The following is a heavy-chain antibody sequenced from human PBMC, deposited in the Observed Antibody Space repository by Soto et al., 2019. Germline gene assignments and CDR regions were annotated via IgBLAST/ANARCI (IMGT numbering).Heavy chain of an antibody. J-gene: IGHJ6*02. CDR2: ISYDGSNK. CDR3: AKDSDYSSVYYYYGMDV. V-gene: IGHV3-30*18. D-gene: IGHD4-4*01. CDR1: GFTFSSYG. Sequence: GGSLRLSCAASGFTFSSYGMHWVRQAPGKGLEWVAVISYDGSNKYYADSVKGRFTISRDNSKNTLYLQMNSLRAEDTAVYYRAKDSDYSSVYYYYGMDVWGQGTTVTVSS.